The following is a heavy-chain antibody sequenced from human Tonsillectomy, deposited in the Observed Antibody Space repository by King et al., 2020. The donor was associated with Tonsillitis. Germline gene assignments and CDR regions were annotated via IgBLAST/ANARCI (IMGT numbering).Heavy chain of an antibody. V-gene: IGHV1-46*03. D-gene: IGHD5-18*01. CDR2: INPSGCSA. CDR1: GYTFSSYY. J-gene: IGHJ4*02. Sequence: QLVQSGAEVKKPGASVKVSCKASGYTFSSYYIHWVRQAPGQGLEWMGIINPSGCSATYAQKFQGRVTMTRDTSTSTVYMELSSLRSEDTAVFYCARSGTTMASAHFDYWGQGTLVTVSS. CDR3: ARSGTTMASAHFDY.